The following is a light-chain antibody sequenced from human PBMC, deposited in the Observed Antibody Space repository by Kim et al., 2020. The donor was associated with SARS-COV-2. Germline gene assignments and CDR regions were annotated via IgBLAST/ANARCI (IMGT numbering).Light chain of an antibody. CDR3: EQYGSLPWT. Sequence: EIVLTQSPGTQSLSPGERATLSCRASQSVSSNYLAWYQQKPGQAPRLLISGASSRATGIPDRFSGSGSGTDFTLTITGLEPEDLAVYYCEQYGSLPWTFGQGTKVDIK. CDR2: GAS. CDR1: QSVSSNY. J-gene: IGKJ1*01. V-gene: IGKV3-20*01.